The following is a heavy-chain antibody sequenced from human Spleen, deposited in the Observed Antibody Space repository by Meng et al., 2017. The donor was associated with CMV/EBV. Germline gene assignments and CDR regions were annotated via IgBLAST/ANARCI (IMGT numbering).Heavy chain of an antibody. J-gene: IGHJ6*02. CDR3: AGGFERDYYYYVVDV. D-gene: IGHD3-3*01. V-gene: IGHV3-11*04. CDR1: GFTFSDYY. Sequence: GGSLRLSCAASGFTFSDYYMTWIRQAPGKGLEWLSYISRSARTIHHAESLGGRFTMSRDNGNNSLYLEMTSLRVEDTAVYYCAGGFERDYYYYVVDVWGQGTTVTVS. CDR2: ISRSARTI.